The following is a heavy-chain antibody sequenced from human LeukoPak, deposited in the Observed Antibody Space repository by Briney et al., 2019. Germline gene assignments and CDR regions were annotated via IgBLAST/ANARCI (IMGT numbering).Heavy chain of an antibody. D-gene: IGHD4-17*01. CDR2: IYYSGST. Sequence: SETLSLTCTVSGGSISSSSYYWGWIRQPPGTGLEWIGSIYYSGSTYYNPSLKSRVTISVDTSKNQFSLKLSSVTAADTAVYYCASRPRNYGDFSFDYWGQGTLVTVSS. V-gene: IGHV4-39*01. J-gene: IGHJ4*02. CDR1: GGSISSSSYY. CDR3: ASRPRNYGDFSFDY.